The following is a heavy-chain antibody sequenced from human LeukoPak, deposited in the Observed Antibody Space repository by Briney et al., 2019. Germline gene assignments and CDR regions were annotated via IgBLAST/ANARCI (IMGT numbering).Heavy chain of an antibody. D-gene: IGHD2-21*02. J-gene: IGHJ3*02. CDR3: ARRGVVTAISFDVFDI. CDR1: GGSIDSYY. Sequence: SGTLSLTCTVSGGSIDSYYWSWIRQPPGKGLEWIGYIYYSGSTNYNPSLKSRVTISVDTSKNQFSLKLSSVTAADTAVYYCARRGVVTAISFDVFDIWGQGTMVTVSS. CDR2: IYYSGST. V-gene: IGHV4-59*01.